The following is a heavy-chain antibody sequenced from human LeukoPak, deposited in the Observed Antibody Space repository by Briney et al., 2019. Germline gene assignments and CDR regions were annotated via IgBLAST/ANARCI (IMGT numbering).Heavy chain of an antibody. CDR2: ISSSSSTI. V-gene: IGHV3-48*02. D-gene: IGHD3-9*01. J-gene: IGHJ4*02. CDR3: AREGEYYDILTGYYGFDY. Sequence: GGSLRLSCAASGFTFSSYSMNWVRQAPGKGLEGVSYISSSSSTIYYADSVKGRFTISRDNAKNSLYLQMNSLRDEDTAVYYCAREGEYYDILTGYYGFDYWGQGTLVTVSS. CDR1: GFTFSSYS.